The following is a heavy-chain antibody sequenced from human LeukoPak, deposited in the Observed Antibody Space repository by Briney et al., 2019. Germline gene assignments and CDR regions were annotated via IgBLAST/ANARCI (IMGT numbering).Heavy chain of an antibody. D-gene: IGHD7-27*01. CDR2: INTSGST. J-gene: IGHJ4*02. CDR3: ARRGNWGFFDY. V-gene: IGHV4-4*09. CDR1: GGSISSNY. Sequence: SETLSLTCTASGGSISSNYWSWIRQPPEKGLEWIGYINTSGSTNYNPSLKSRVSISLDTSRNQFSLKLTSVTAADTAVYYCARRGNWGFFDYWGQGILVSVSS.